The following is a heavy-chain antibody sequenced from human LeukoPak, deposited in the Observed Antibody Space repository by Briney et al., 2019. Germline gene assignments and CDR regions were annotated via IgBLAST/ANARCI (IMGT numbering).Heavy chain of an antibody. V-gene: IGHV4-39*01. D-gene: IGHD1-20*01. J-gene: IGHJ4*02. CDR3: ARVRYNWNRDFDY. CDR2: IYYTGRT. CDR1: GGSISNSNYY. Sequence: SETLSLTCTVPGGSISNSNYYWGWIRQPPGKGLEWIATIYYTGRTYYNPSLRSRVTISVDTSKNQFSLRLNSVTAADTAVYYCARVRYNWNRDFDYWGQGTLVTVSS.